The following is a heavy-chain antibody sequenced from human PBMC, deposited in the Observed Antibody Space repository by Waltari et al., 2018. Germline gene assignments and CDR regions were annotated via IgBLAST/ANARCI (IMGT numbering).Heavy chain of an antibody. CDR1: GFTFSHSW. CDR3: ARGVTTVEC. CDR2: IKQDGGEK. D-gene: IGHD2-21*02. V-gene: IGHV3-7*04. J-gene: IGHJ4*02. Sequence: EVQLVESGGGLVQPGGSLRLSCSGSGFTFSHSWMSWVRQAQGKVLEWVASIKQDGGEKYYVDSMKGRFTISRDNDNNSLFLQMDSLRVEDTAVYYCARGVTTVECWGQGALVTVSS.